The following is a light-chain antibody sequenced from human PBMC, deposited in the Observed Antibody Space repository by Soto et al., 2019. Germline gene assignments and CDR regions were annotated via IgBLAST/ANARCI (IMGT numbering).Light chain of an antibody. J-gene: IGKJ2*01. V-gene: IGKV3-15*01. CDR1: QSVSSN. Sequence: EIVMTQSPATLSVSPGERATLSCRASQSVSSNLAWYQQKPGQSPRLLIYATSTRATGIPARFSGSGSGTEFTLTISVLQSEDFAVYYCKQYNHWPRGMYTFGQGTKLEIK. CDR3: KQYNHWPRGMYT. CDR2: ATS.